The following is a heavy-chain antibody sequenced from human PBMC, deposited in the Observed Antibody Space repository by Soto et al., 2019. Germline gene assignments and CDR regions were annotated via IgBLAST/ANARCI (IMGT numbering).Heavy chain of an antibody. Sequence: QVQLVQSGAEVKKPGASVKVSCKASGYTFTSYGISWVRQAPGQGLEWMGWISTYNGNTKYAQKLQGRVTMTTDTATSTAYRERGSLRSDDTAVFSCAREMVRGVGSDYWGQGTLVTVSS. V-gene: IGHV1-18*01. CDR3: AREMVRGVGSDY. CDR1: GYTFTSYG. D-gene: IGHD3-10*01. J-gene: IGHJ4*02. CDR2: ISTYNGNT.